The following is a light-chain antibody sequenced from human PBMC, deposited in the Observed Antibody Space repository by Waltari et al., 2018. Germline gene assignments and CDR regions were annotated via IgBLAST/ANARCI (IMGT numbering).Light chain of an antibody. CDR2: EDD. CDR1: NYNIGTNL. V-gene: IGLV1-51*02. CDR3: GTWDISQSKRQV. J-gene: IGLJ2*01. Sequence: QSMLTQPPSVSAAPGQKVTVSCSGENYNIGTNLVSWYQQLPGTAPKLLLYEDDKRPPCIPDRFSGSKSGTSATLAITGLQTGDEADYDCGTWDISQSKRQVFGGGTKVTVL.